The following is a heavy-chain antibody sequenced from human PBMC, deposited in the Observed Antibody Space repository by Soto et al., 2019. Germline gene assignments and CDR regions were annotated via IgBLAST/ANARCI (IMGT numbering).Heavy chain of an antibody. CDR3: AREPCEYSGLYYFDY. CDR2: IIPILGIA. J-gene: IGHJ4*02. Sequence: QVQLVQSGAEVKKPGSSVKVSCKASGGTFSRYTISWVRQAPGQGLEWMGRIIPILGIANYAQKFQGRVTITADKSTSTAYMELSSLRSEDTAVYYCAREPCEYSGLYYFDYWGQGTLVTVSS. CDR1: GGTFSRYT. D-gene: IGHD5-12*01. V-gene: IGHV1-69*08.